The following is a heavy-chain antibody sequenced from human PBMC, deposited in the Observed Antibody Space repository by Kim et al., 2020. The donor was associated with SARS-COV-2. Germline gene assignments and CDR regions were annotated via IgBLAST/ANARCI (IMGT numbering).Heavy chain of an antibody. V-gene: IGHV4-34*01. J-gene: IGHJ6*02. CDR2: INHSGST. Sequence: SETLSLTCAVYGGSFSGYYWSWIRQPPGKGLEWIGEINHSGSTNYNPSLKSRVTISVDTSKNQFSLKLSSVTAADTAVNYCASATGYCSSTSCYVAPYYYYGMDVWGQGTTVTVSS. D-gene: IGHD2-2*01. CDR3: ASATGYCSSTSCYVAPYYYYGMDV. CDR1: GGSFSGYY.